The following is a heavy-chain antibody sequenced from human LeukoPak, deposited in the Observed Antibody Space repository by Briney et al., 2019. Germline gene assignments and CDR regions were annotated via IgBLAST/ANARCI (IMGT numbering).Heavy chain of an antibody. J-gene: IGHJ4*02. CDR2: IKQDGSEK. CDR1: GFSFSNYW. CDR3: ARETEYYDFWSGYYL. Sequence: GGSLRLSCAASGFSFSNYWMSWVRQAPGKGLEWVANIKQDGSEKYYVDSVKGRFTISRDNAKNSLYLQTNSLRAEDTAVYYCARETEYYDFWSGYYLWGQGTLVTVSS. D-gene: IGHD3-3*01. V-gene: IGHV3-7*03.